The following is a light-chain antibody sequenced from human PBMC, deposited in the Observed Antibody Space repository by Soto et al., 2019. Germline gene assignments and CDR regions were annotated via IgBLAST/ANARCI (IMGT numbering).Light chain of an antibody. CDR1: QDISNY. CDR3: QQYDNLPRT. V-gene: IGKV1-33*01. Sequence: DIQMTQSPSTLSGSVGDRVTITCQASQDISNYLNWYQQKPGKAPKLLIYGASNLETGVPSRFSGSGSGADFTFTISSLQPEDIATYYCQQYDNLPRTFGQGTKVDIK. J-gene: IGKJ1*01. CDR2: GAS.